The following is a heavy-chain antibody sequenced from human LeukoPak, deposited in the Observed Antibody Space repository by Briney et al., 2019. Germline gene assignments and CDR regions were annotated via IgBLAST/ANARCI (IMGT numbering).Heavy chain of an antibody. V-gene: IGHV4-59*01. Sequence: PSETLSLTCTVSGGSISSYYWSWIRQPPGKGLEWIGYICYSGSTNYNPSLKSRVTISVDTSKNQFSLKLSSVTAADTAVYYCAREKRAIKEQYYYGSGSYGEFDYWGQGTLVTVSS. CDR2: ICYSGST. CDR1: GGSISSYY. D-gene: IGHD3-10*01. J-gene: IGHJ4*02. CDR3: AREKRAIKEQYYYGSGSYGEFDY.